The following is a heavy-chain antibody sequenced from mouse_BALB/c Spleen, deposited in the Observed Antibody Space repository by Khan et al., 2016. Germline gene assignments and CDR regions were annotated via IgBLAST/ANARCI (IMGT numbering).Heavy chain of an antibody. D-gene: IGHD4-1*01. Sequence: VQLKESGAELVKPGASVKLSCTASGFNIKDTYMHWVKQRPEQGLEWIGRIDPANGNTKYDPKFQGKATITADTSSNTAYLQLSSLTSEDTAVYYCANWDCFAYWGQGTLVTVSA. J-gene: IGHJ3*01. CDR3: ANWDCFAY. V-gene: IGHV14-3*02. CDR2: IDPANGNT. CDR1: GFNIKDTY.